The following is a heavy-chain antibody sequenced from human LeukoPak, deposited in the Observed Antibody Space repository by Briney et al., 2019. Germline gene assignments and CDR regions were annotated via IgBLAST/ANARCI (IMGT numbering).Heavy chain of an antibody. V-gene: IGHV3-21*01. Sequence: PGGSLRLSCAASGFTFSNYGLNWVRQAPGKGLEWVSSISSSGSSTSYADSVKGRFTVSRDNAKNSLFLQMNSLRVEDTAVYYCARVDYDGNGHFPDYWGQGALVTVSS. CDR3: ARVDYDGNGHFPDY. CDR2: ISSSGSST. CDR1: GFTFSNYG. J-gene: IGHJ4*02. D-gene: IGHD3-22*01.